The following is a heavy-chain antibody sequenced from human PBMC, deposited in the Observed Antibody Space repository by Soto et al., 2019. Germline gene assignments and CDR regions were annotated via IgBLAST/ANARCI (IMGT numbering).Heavy chain of an antibody. J-gene: IGHJ6*02. Sequence: GGSLRLSCAASGFTFSSYAMHWVRQAPGKGLEWVAVISYDGSNKYYADSVKGRFTISRDNSKNTLYLQMNSLRAEDTAVYYCARTYSTDYYYYGMDVWGQGTTVTVSS. CDR3: ARTYSTDYYYYGMDV. D-gene: IGHD6-13*01. V-gene: IGHV3-30-3*01. CDR2: ISYDGSNK. CDR1: GFTFSSYA.